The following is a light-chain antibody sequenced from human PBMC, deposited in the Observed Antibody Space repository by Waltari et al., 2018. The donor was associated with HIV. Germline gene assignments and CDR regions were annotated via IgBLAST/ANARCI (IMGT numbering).Light chain of an antibody. V-gene: IGKV3-15*01. CDR3: QQYSRWPPTWT. CDR2: DAS. Sequence: VMTKPPGTLSVSPGERATLSCRSSRNIRNNLAWYQQKHGQAPRLLFYDASARATGVPARFSGSGSETEFTLTIIGLQSEDFAIYYCQQYSRWPPTWTFGQGTKVDVK. J-gene: IGKJ1*01. CDR1: RNIRNN.